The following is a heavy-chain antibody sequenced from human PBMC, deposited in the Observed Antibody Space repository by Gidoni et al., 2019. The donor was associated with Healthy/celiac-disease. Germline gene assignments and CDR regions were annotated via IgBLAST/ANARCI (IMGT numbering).Heavy chain of an antibody. Sequence: QVQLVQSGAEVKKPGASVKVSCKASGYTFTGYYMHWVRQAPGQGLEWMGWINPNSGGTNYAQKFQGRVTMTRDTSISTAYMELSRLRSDDTAVYYCARDLIAARSSYNWFDPWGQGTLVTVSS. CDR2: INPNSGGT. V-gene: IGHV1-2*02. CDR3: ARDLIAARSSYNWFDP. J-gene: IGHJ5*02. D-gene: IGHD6-6*01. CDR1: GYTFTGYY.